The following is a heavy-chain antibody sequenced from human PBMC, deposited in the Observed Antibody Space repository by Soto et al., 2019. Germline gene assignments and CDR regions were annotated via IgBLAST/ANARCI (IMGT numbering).Heavy chain of an antibody. V-gene: IGHV3-23*01. Sequence: EVQLLESGGGLVQPGGSLRLSCAASGFTFSSYAMSWVRQAPGKGLEWVSAISGRGGNTYYAASVKGRFTISRDNSKYTLYLQMNSLRAHSTAVYHFATKGGSYRGASFDYWGQGTLVTVSS. CDR2: ISGRGGNT. CDR3: ATKGGSYRGASFDY. D-gene: IGHD3-16*02. J-gene: IGHJ4*02. CDR1: GFTFSSYA.